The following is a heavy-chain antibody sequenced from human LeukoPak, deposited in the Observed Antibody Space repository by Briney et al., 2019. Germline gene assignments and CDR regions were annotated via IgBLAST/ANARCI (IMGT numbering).Heavy chain of an antibody. V-gene: IGHV1-69*05. J-gene: IGHJ6*03. Sequence: GASVKVSCKASGYTFTGYYMHWVRQAPGQGLEWMGGIIPIFGTANYAQKFQGRVTITTDESTSTAYMELSSLRSEDTAVYYCARGKAAGHYYYYYMDVWGKGTTVTVSS. CDR3: ARGKAAGHYYYYYMDV. D-gene: IGHD6-13*01. CDR1: GYTFTGYY. CDR2: IIPIFGTA.